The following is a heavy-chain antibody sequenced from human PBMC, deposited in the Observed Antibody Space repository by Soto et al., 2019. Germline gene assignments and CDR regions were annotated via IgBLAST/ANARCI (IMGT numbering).Heavy chain of an antibody. CDR2: ISYDGSNK. D-gene: IGHD6-6*01. CDR1: GXTFSSYR. J-gene: IGHJ4*02. Sequence: GSLRLCCAASGXTFSSYRLHWVRQAPGKGLEWVAVISYDGSNKYYADSVNGRFTISRDNSNNTLYLQMNSLRPEDPAVYYCAKGGPFYSRSSLDYWGQGTLVTVSS. V-gene: IGHV3-30*18. CDR3: AKGGPFYSRSSLDY.